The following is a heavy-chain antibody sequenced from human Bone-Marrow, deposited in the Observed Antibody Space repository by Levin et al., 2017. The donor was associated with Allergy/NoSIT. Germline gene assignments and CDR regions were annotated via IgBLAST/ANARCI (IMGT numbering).Heavy chain of an antibody. D-gene: IGHD6-13*01. J-gene: IGHJ4*02. CDR2: IHSSGST. V-gene: IGHV4-61*08. CDR1: GGSVTSGDYY. Sequence: SQTLSLPCSVSGGSVTSGDYYWSWIRKPPGKGLEWIGFIHSSGSTNYIPSLKSRVTMSHDTSKNQLSLSLTSVTAADTAIYYCARSSAASGTRLFDYWGQGTLVTVSS. CDR3: ARSSAASGTRLFDY.